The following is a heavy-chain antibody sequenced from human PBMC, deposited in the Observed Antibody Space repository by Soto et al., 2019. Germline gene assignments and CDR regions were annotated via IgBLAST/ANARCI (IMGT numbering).Heavy chain of an antibody. D-gene: IGHD5-18*01. J-gene: IGHJ6*02. CDR2: ISAYNGNT. CDR1: GYTFTSYG. CDR3: AIDTSFGPWIHLWPIEYYYGMDV. Sequence: QVQLVQSGAEVKKPGASVKVSCKASGYTFTSYGISWVRQAPGQGLEWMGWISAYNGNTNYAQKLQGRVTMTTDTPTSTAYMELRSLRSDDTAVYYCAIDTSFGPWIHLWPIEYYYGMDVWGQGTTVTVSS. V-gene: IGHV1-18*04.